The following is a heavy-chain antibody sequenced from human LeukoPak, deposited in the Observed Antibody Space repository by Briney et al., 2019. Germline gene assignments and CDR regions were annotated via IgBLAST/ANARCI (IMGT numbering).Heavy chain of an antibody. CDR1: GGSISSGDYS. J-gene: IGHJ4*02. CDR2: IYHTGNT. D-gene: IGHD6-13*01. CDR3: ARARESMATAGSYFDY. V-gene: IGHV4-30-2*01. Sequence: TLSLTCAVSGGSISSGDYSWSWIRQPPGNGLEWIGYIYHTGNTNYNPSLKSRVTISVARSKNQFSLRLSSVTAADTAVYYCARARESMATAGSYFDYWGQGTLVTVSS.